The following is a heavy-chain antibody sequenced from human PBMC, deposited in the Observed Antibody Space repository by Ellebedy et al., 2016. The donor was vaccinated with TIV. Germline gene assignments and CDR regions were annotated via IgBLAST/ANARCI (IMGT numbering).Heavy chain of an antibody. D-gene: IGHD3-10*01. Sequence: GESLKISXAASGFTFSDYVMHWVRQVPGRGLMWVSRIHTDGTDPAYADAVRGRFTISRDNARDMLYLQMNSLRAEDTAVYYCAKDRRGRPEFWGQGTRVTVSS. V-gene: IGHV3-74*01. CDR2: IHTDGTDP. CDR3: AKDRRGRPEF. CDR1: GFTFSDYV. J-gene: IGHJ4*02.